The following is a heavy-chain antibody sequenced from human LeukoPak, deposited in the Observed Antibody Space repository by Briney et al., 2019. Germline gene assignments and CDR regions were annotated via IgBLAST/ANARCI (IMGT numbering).Heavy chain of an antibody. V-gene: IGHV4-39*07. J-gene: IGHJ6*03. CDR1: GGSMTTRNYY. D-gene: IGHD3-16*01. CDR3: ARETSQKGAHYMDV. CDR2: KYYSANT. Sequence: SETLSLTCAVSGGSMTTRNYYWGCIRQPPGTGLEWIGHKYYSANTYYTPSLKSRVCISVATNLYQFFLNLVSATAADTAVYYCARETSQKGAHYMDVWGKGTTVTISS.